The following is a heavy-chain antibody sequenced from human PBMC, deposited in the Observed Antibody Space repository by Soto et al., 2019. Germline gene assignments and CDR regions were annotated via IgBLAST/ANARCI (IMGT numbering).Heavy chain of an antibody. CDR1: GFTFSSYA. V-gene: IGHV3-23*01. CDR3: AKKVGTSGPFDY. CDR2: ISGSGAFT. J-gene: IGHJ4*02. Sequence: EVQLLESGGGLVQPGGSLRLSCAASGFTFSSYAMSWVRQVPGKGLKWVSDISGSGAFTYYADSVKGRFTISRDNSKNTLYLQMNSLRAEDTAIYYCAKKVGTSGPFDYWGQGTLVTVSS. D-gene: IGHD2-8*01.